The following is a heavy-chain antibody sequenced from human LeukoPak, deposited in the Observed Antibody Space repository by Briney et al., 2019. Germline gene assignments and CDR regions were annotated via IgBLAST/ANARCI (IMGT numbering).Heavy chain of an antibody. CDR1: GGSFSGYY. D-gene: IGHD2-2*01. J-gene: IGHJ5*02. CDR3: ARAPGDIVVVPARGSNWFDP. CDR2: TNHSGST. V-gene: IGHV4-34*01. Sequence: SETLSLTCAVYGGSFSGYYWSWIRQPPGKGLEWIGETNHSGSTNYNPSLKSRVTISVDTSKNQFSLKLSSVTAADTAVYYCARAPGDIVVVPARGSNWFDPWGQGTLVTVSS.